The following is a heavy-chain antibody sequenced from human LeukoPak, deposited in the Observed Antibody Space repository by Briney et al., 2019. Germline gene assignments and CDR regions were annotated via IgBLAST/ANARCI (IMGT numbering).Heavy chain of an antibody. CDR1: GYTFTTYG. Sequence: ASVKVSCKASGYTFTTYGISWVRQAPGQGLEWMGWISPYNGNTNYAQNLQGRVTMTTDTSTSTAYMELRSLRSDDTAVYHCARGTNWRWLPDWGQGTLVTVSS. CDR2: ISPYNGNT. V-gene: IGHV1-18*01. CDR3: ARGTNWRWLPD. J-gene: IGHJ4*02. D-gene: IGHD2-15*01.